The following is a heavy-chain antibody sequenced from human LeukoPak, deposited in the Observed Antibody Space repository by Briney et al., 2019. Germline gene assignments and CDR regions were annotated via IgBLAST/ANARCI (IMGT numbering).Heavy chain of an antibody. J-gene: IGHJ3*02. V-gene: IGHV3-21*01. CDR2: ISSSSSYI. D-gene: IGHD3-9*01. CDR1: GFTFSSYS. Sequence: PGGSLRLSCAASGFTFSSYSMNWVRQAPGKGLEWVSSISSSSSYIYYADSVKGRFTISRDNAKNSLYLQMNSLIAEDTAVYYCGRPPLRYFDHDVFDIWGKGKMVTVSS. CDR3: GRPPLRYFDHDVFDI.